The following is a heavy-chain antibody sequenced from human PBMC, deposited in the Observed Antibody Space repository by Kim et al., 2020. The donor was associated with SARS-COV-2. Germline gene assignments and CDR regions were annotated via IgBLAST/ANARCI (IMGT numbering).Heavy chain of an antibody. D-gene: IGHD3-22*01. CDR1: GGSFSGYY. Sequence: SETLSLTCAVYGGSFSGYYWSWIRQPPGKGLDWIGEINHSGSTNYNPSLKSRVTLPVDTSKNPFSLNLCSLTAAVTAVYSCSTMADDSGERGGWVGRWG. CDR3: STMADDSGERGGWVGR. J-gene: IGHJ5*02. CDR2: INHSGST. V-gene: IGHV4-34*01.